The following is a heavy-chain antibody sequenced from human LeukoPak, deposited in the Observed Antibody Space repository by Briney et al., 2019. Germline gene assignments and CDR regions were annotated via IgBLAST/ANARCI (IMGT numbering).Heavy chain of an antibody. Sequence: SETLSLTCTVSGGSINSGDYYWSWLRQPAGTPLEWTGRIYTSGITIYKSSLESRVTISIDTSKNRFSLKLNSVTASDTAVYYCARLVDRLMFDYWGQGTQVTVSS. CDR1: GGSINSGDYY. D-gene: IGHD2-21*02. V-gene: IGHV4-61*02. CDR3: ARLVDRLMFDY. CDR2: IYTSGIT. J-gene: IGHJ4*02.